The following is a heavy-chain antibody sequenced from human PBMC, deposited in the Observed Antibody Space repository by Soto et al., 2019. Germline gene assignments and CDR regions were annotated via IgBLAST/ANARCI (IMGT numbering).Heavy chain of an antibody. V-gene: IGHV3-23*01. CDR1: GFTFSSYA. CDR2: ISASGGST. J-gene: IGHJ6*02. Sequence: PGGSLRLSCAASGFTFSSYAMSWVRRAPGKGLEWVSAISASGGSTYYADSVKCRFTISRDNSKNTLYLQLNSLRAEDTAVYYCAKYRNAYYYYAMDVWGQGTTVTVS. D-gene: IGHD1-1*01. CDR3: AKYRNAYYYYAMDV.